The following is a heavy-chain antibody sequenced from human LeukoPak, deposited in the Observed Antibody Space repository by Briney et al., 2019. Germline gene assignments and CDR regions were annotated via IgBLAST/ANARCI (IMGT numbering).Heavy chain of an antibody. CDR2: IYYSGST. CDR3: ARQARITIFGVANWFDP. CDR1: GGSISSSSDY. Sequence: PSETLSLTCTVSGGSISSSSDYWGWIRQPPGKGLEWIGSIYYSGSTYYNPSLKSRVTISVDTSKNQFSLKLSSVTAADTAVYYCARQARITIFGVANWFDPWGQGTLVTVSS. D-gene: IGHD3-3*01. V-gene: IGHV4-39*01. J-gene: IGHJ5*02.